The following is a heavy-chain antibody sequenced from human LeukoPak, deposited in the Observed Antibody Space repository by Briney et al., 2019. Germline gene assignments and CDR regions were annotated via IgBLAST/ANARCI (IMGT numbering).Heavy chain of an antibody. CDR3: ASWDNVVVPAPMYGWPDP. CDR1: GYTFTGYY. V-gene: IGHV1-2*02. Sequence: ASVKVSCKASGYTFTGYYMHWVRQAPGQGLEWMGWINPNTGDTKYAQKFQGRVTMTRATSISTAYMELSRLTSDDTAVYYCASWDNVVVPAPMYGWPDPWGKGTLVTVS. J-gene: IGHJ5*02. CDR2: INPNTGDT. D-gene: IGHD2-2*01.